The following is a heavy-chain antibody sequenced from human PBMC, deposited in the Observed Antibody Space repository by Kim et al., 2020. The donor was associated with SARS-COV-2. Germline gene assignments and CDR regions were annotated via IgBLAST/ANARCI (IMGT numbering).Heavy chain of an antibody. CDR2: IWYDGSNK. J-gene: IGHJ4*02. CDR1: GFTFSSYA. Sequence: GGSLRLSCAASGFTFSSYAMHWVRQAPGKGLEWVAVIWYDGSNKYYADSVKGRFTISRDNSKNTLYLQMNSLRAEDTAVYYCAKDRRWLQLKGPGAVDYWGQGTLVTVSS. CDR3: AKDRRWLQLKGPGAVDY. D-gene: IGHD5-12*01. V-gene: IGHV3-33*06.